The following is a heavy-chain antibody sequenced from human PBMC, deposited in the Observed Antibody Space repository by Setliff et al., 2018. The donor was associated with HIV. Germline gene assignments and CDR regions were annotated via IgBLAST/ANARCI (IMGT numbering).Heavy chain of an antibody. V-gene: IGHV4-59*12. CDR3: ARSPDYYDSSGYYRAIDY. J-gene: IGHJ4*02. CDR2: LYYSGST. D-gene: IGHD3-22*01. CDR1: GASIRSYY. Sequence: SSETLSLTCIVSGASIRSYYWAWIRQSPGRGLQYLGHLYYSGSTNYNPSLKNRITMSMDTSKNHFSLKLSSVTAADTAVYYCARSPDYYDSSGYYRAIDYWGQGMLVTVSS.